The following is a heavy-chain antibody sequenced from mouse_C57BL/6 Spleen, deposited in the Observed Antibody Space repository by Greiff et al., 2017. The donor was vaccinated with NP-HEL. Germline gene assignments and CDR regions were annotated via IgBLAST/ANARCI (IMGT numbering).Heavy chain of an antibody. V-gene: IGHV7-3*01. CDR2: IRNKANGYTT. CDR3: ARYMGPVPAMDY. J-gene: IGHJ4*01. CDR1: GFTFTDYY. Sequence: EVQVVESGGGLVQPGGSLSLSCAASGFTFTDYYMSWVRQPPGKALEWLGFIRNKANGYTTEYSASVKGRFTISRDNSQSILYLQMNAVRAEDSATYYCARYMGPVPAMDYWGQGTSVTVSS.